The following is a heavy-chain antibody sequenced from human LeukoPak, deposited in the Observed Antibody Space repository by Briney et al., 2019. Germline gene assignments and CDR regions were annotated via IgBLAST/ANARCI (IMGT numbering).Heavy chain of an antibody. CDR2: IYYSGST. Sequence: PSETLSLTCTVSGGSISSSSYYWGWIRQPPGKGLEWIGSIYYSGSTYYNPSLKSRVTISVDTSKNQFSLKLSSVTAADTAVYYCARGIAAAGTTSSYYFDYWGQGTLVTVSS. CDR1: GGSISSSSYY. D-gene: IGHD6-13*01. J-gene: IGHJ4*02. V-gene: IGHV4-39*01. CDR3: ARGIAAAGTTSSYYFDY.